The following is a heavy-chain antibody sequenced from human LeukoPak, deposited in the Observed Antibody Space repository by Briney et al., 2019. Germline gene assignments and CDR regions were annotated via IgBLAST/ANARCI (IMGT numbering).Heavy chain of an antibody. Sequence: SQTLSLTCTVSGGSISSGGYYWSWIRQPPGKGLEWIGYIYHSGSTYYNPSLKSRVSISVDTSKNQFSLKLSSVTAADTALYYCARVIDVAAAGYFDSWGQGTQVTVSS. CDR2: IYHSGST. CDR1: GGSISSGGYY. CDR3: ARVIDVAAAGYFDS. D-gene: IGHD6-13*01. V-gene: IGHV4-30-2*01. J-gene: IGHJ4*02.